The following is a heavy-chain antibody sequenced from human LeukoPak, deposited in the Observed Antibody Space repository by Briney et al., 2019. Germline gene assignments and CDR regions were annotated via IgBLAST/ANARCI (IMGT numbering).Heavy chain of an antibody. V-gene: IGHV3-21*01. J-gene: IGHJ4*02. Sequence: GGSLRLSCAASGFTFSGYSMNWVRQAPGKGLEWVASISGSSNYIHYADSVKGRFSISRDNANNSLYLQMNSLRAEDTAVYYCARDLMVYAFFDYWGQGTLVTVSS. CDR3: ARDLMVYAFFDY. CDR1: GFTFSGYS. D-gene: IGHD2-8*01. CDR2: ISGSSNYI.